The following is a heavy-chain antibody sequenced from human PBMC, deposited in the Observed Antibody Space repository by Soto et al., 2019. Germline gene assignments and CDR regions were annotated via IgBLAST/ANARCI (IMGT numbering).Heavy chain of an antibody. CDR3: ARALGYSGYAGMDV. CDR2: ISPDNGNT. D-gene: IGHD5-12*01. Sequence: QVQLVQSGGEVKKPGASVKVSCKASGYTFTIYGIYWVRQAPGQGLEWMGWISPDNGNTNYAQKLQGRVTMTTDTSTSTAYMELRSLRSDDTDVYYCARALGYSGYAGMDVWCPGTTVTVSS. V-gene: IGHV1-18*01. J-gene: IGHJ6*02. CDR1: GYTFTIYG.